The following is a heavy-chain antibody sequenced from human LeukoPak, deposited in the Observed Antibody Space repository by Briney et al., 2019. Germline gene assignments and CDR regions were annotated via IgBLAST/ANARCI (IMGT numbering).Heavy chain of an antibody. J-gene: IGHJ4*02. Sequence: GGSLRLSCAASGFTFSGYWMSWVRQAQGKGLEWVANIRHDGSDKYYVDSVKGRFTISRDNAKNSLSLQMNSLRVEDTAVYYCARDGGIGFPFDFWGQGTLVTVSS. CDR3: ARDGGIGFPFDF. V-gene: IGHV3-7*01. D-gene: IGHD3-16*01. CDR1: GFTFSGYW. CDR2: IRHDGSDK.